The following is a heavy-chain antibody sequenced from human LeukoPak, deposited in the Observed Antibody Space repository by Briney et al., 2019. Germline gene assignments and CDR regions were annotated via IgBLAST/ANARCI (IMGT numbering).Heavy chain of an antibody. Sequence: SVKVSCKASGGTFSSYAISWVRQAPGQGLEWMGRIIPILGIANYAQKFQGRVTITADKSTNTAYMELSSLRSEDTAVYYCARGYDSSGYLDYWGQGTLVTVSS. CDR1: GGTFSSYA. V-gene: IGHV1-69*04. D-gene: IGHD3-22*01. J-gene: IGHJ4*02. CDR2: IIPILGIA. CDR3: ARGYDSSGYLDY.